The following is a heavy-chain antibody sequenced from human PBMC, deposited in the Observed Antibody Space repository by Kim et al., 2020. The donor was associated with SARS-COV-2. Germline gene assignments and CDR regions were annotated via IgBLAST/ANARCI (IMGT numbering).Heavy chain of an antibody. D-gene: IGHD5-12*01. J-gene: IGHJ4*02. CDR1: GFTVTNFW. CDR2: IKQDGSEQ. V-gene: IGHV3-7*03. Sequence: GGSLRLSCAASGFTVTNFWMTWVRLAPGKGLEWVANIKQDGSEQNYADSVKGRFTISRDNARNSVFLQMNSLRAEDTAVYYCARTYSPFDYWGQGTLVTVSS. CDR3: ARTYSPFDY.